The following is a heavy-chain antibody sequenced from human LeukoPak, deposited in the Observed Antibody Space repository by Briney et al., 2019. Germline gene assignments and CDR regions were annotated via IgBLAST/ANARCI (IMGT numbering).Heavy chain of an antibody. CDR2: IKQDGSEK. Sequence: GGSLRLSCAASGFTFSTYWMYWVRQTPGKGLEWVATIKQDGSEKYYADSVKGRFTISRDNAKHSVDLQMNSPRAEDTAVYYCARDRSTDFWSGYYTNYFDCWGQGTLVTVSS. D-gene: IGHD3-3*01. CDR3: ARDRSTDFWSGYYTNYFDC. CDR1: GFTFSTYW. V-gene: IGHV3-7*01. J-gene: IGHJ4*02.